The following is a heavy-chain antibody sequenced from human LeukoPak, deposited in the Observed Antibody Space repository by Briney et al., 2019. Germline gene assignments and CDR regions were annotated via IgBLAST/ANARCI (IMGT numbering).Heavy chain of an antibody. CDR2: INHSGST. V-gene: IGHV4-34*01. J-gene: IGHJ4*02. CDR3: ARDPDYFDH. CDR1: GGSFSGYY. Sequence: SETLSLTCAVYGGSFSGYYWSWIRQPPGKGLEWIGEINHSGSTNYNPSLKSRVTISVDTSKNQFSLKLSSVTAADTAVYYCARDPDYFDHWGQGTLVTVSS.